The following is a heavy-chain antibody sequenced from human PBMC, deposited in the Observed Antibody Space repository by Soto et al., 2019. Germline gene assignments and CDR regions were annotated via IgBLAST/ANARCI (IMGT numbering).Heavy chain of an antibody. D-gene: IGHD3-10*01. CDR3: ATQGFGVLHGLVDV. CDR1: GGSISSSSYY. CDR2: IFYSGST. V-gene: IGHV4-39*01. J-gene: IGHJ6*02. Sequence: SETLSLTCTVSGGSISSSSYYWGWIRQPPGKGLEWIGSIFYSGSTYYNPSLKSRVTISVDTSKNQFSLKLSSVTAADTAVYYCATQGFGVLHGLVDVWGQGTTVTVSS.